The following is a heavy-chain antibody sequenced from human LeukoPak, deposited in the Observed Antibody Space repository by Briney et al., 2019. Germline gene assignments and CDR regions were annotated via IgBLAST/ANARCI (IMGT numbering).Heavy chain of an antibody. V-gene: IGHV4-59*01. CDR2: IYYSGST. Sequence: SETLPLTCTVSGGSISSYYWSWIRQPPGKGLEWIGYIYYSGSTNYNPSLKSRVTISVDTSKNQFSLKLSSVTAADTAVYYCARGRPYSFFDYWGQGTLVTVSS. J-gene: IGHJ4*02. D-gene: IGHD2-21*01. CDR3: ARGRPYSFFDY. CDR1: GGSISSYY.